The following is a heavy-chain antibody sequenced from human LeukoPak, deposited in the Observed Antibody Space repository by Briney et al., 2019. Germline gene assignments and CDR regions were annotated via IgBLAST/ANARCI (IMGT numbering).Heavy chain of an antibody. V-gene: IGHV4-59*08. CDR1: SDSISSYY. Sequence: SETLSLTCSVSSDSISSYYWSWIRQPPGKGLEWIGYIYYSGSTNYNPSLKSRDTISVHASKNHLSLKLSSVTAADTAVYYCARRDSSASYDYWGQGTLVTVSS. CDR2: IYYSGST. D-gene: IGHD3-22*01. CDR3: ARRDSSASYDY. J-gene: IGHJ4*02.